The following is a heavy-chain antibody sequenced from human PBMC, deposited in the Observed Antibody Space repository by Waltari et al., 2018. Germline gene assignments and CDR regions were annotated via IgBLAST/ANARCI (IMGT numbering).Heavy chain of an antibody. D-gene: IGHD6-6*01. J-gene: IGHJ6*03. CDR3: ARGNEYSSSYYYYYYMDV. CDR1: GGSFSGYY. V-gene: IGHV4-34*01. CDR2: INHSGST. Sequence: HVQLQQWGAGLLKPSETLSLTCAVYGGSFSGYYWSWIRQPPGKGLEWIGEINHSGSTTYNPALKSRVTISVDTSKNQFSLKLSSVTAADTAVYYCARGNEYSSSYYYYYYMDVWGKGTTVTVSS.